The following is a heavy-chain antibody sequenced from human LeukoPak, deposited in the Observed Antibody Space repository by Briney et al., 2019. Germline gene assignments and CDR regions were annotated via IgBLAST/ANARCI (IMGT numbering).Heavy chain of an antibody. D-gene: IGHD3-10*01. CDR3: ARRMNYGSGSYNY. CDR2: INHSGST. J-gene: IGHJ4*02. CDR1: GGSFSGYY. Sequence: SETLSLTCAVYGGSFSGYYWSWIRQPPGKGLGWIGEINHSGSTNYNPSLKSRVTISVDTSKNQFSLKLSSVTAADTAVYYCARRMNYGSGSYNYWGQGTLVTVSS. V-gene: IGHV4-34*01.